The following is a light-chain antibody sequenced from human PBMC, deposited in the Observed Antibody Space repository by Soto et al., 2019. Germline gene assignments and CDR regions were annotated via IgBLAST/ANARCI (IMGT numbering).Light chain of an antibody. V-gene: IGKV1-5*01. CDR3: QQYCSSPT. J-gene: IGKJ4*02. CDR1: DGIRNW. Sequence: DIQPTRSPSSLSSYIAYTVTGACLSSDGIRNWLAWYQQKPGKAPKLLISHASSLETGVPSRFSGSGSGTEFTLTISSLQSDDFAVYYCQQYCSSPTFGGGTKVDIK. CDR2: HAS.